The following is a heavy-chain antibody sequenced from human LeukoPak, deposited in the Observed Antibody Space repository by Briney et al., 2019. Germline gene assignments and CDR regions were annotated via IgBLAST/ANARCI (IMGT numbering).Heavy chain of an antibody. D-gene: IGHD2-2*01. CDR3: ARDLGYCSSTSCYNWFDP. V-gene: IGHV3-21*01. CDR2: ISSSSSYI. J-gene: IGHJ5*02. CDR1: GFTFSSYA. Sequence: GGSLRLSCAASGFTFSSYAMNWVRQAPGKGLEWVSSISSSSSYIYYADSVKGRFTISRDNAKNSLYLQMNSLRAEDTAVYYCARDLGYCSSTSCYNWFDPWGQGTLVTVSS.